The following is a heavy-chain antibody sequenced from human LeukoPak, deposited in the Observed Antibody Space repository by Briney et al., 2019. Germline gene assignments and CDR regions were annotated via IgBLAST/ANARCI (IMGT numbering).Heavy chain of an antibody. J-gene: IGHJ3*01. CDR2: INSDARST. D-gene: IGHD2-21*01. V-gene: IGHV3-74*01. CDR1: GFTFSNYW. CDR3: VRNSDL. Sequence: GGSLRLSCGASGFTFSNYWMHWVRQAPGKGLVWVSRINSDARSTNYLDSVRGRFTISRDNAKNTLYLQMNSLRAEDTAVYYCVRNSDLWGQGTLVTVSS.